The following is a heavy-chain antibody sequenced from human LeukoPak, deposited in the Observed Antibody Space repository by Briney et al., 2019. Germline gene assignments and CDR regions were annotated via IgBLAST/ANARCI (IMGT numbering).Heavy chain of an antibody. CDR3: ARDQGLYCSSTSCYTRVEAFDI. D-gene: IGHD2-2*02. Sequence: GGSLRLSCGASGFTFSSYWMSWVRQAPGKGLEWVANTKQDGSEKYYVDSVKGRFTISRDNAKNSLYLQMNSLRAEDTAVYYCARDQGLYCSSTSCYTRVEAFDIWGQGTMVTVSS. CDR1: GFTFSSYW. CDR2: TKQDGSEK. V-gene: IGHV3-7*01. J-gene: IGHJ3*02.